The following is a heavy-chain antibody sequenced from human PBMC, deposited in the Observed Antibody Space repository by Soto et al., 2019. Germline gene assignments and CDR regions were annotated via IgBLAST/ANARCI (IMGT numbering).Heavy chain of an antibody. CDR3: AKEITVAGDFDY. J-gene: IGHJ4*01. V-gene: IGHV3-30*18. CDR2: ISYDGSNE. Sequence: GGSLRLSCVAPGFTFSSYGIHWVRQAPGKGLEWVAVISYDGSNEYYADSVKGRFTISRDNSKNTLYLQMDSLRPEDTAVYYCAKEITVAGDFDYWGHGTLVTVSS. CDR1: GFTFSSYG. D-gene: IGHD6-19*01.